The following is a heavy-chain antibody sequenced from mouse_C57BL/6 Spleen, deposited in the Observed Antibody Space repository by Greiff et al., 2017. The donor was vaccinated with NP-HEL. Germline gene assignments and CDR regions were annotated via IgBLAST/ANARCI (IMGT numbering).Heavy chain of an antibody. CDR3: ARHRQCAY. D-gene: IGHD3-2*01. J-gene: IGHJ3*01. V-gene: IGHV1-26*01. CDR2: INPNNGGT. CDR1: GYTFTDYY. Sequence: EVQLQQSGPELVKPGASVKISCKASGYTFTDYYMNWVKQSHGKSLEWIGDINPNNGGTSYNQKFKGKATLTVDKSSSTAYMELRSLTSEDSAVYYCARHRQCAYWGQGTLVTVSA.